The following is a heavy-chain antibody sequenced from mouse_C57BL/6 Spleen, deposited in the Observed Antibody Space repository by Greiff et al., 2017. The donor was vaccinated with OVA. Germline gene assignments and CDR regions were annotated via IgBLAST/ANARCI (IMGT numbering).Heavy chain of an antibody. D-gene: IGHD1-1*01. Sequence: EVQLQQSGAELVRPGASVKLSCTASGFNIKDYYMHWVKQRPEQGLEWIGRIDPEDGDTEYAPKFQGKATMTADTSSNTAYLQLSSLTSEDTAVYYCTTDYYGSSSLFGYWGQGTTLTVSS. J-gene: IGHJ2*01. V-gene: IGHV14-1*01. CDR3: TTDYYGSSSLFGY. CDR2: IDPEDGDT. CDR1: GFNIKDYY.